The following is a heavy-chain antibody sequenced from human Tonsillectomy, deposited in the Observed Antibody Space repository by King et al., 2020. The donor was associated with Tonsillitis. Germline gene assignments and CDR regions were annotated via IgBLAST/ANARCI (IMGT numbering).Heavy chain of an antibody. J-gene: IGHJ4*02. D-gene: IGHD6-19*01. Sequence: VQLVESGGGAVQPGTSLRLSCASSGFAFSSYAMHWVLQAPGKGLEWVAIISYDARREVYADSVKGRFTISRDNSNNTLYLQMSSLRAEDTAVYYCARERLYSSSWGIDYWGQGSLLTVSS. V-gene: IGHV3-33*05. CDR3: ARERLYSSSWGIDY. CDR2: ISYDARRE. CDR1: GFAFSSYA.